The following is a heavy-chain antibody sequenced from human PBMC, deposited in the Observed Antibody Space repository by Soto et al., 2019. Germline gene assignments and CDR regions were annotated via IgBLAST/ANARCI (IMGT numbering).Heavy chain of an antibody. V-gene: IGHV4-59*08. CDR2: IFYSGST. D-gene: IGHD3-16*02. Sequence: QVQLQESGPGLVKPSETLSLTCTVSGGSISSYYWSWIRQPPGKGLEWIGYIFYSGSTNYNPSLKSRVTISVDTSKNQFSLKLSSVTAADTAVYYCARLYGLDAFDFWSQGTMVTVSS. CDR1: GGSISSYY. CDR3: ARLYGLDAFDF. J-gene: IGHJ3*01.